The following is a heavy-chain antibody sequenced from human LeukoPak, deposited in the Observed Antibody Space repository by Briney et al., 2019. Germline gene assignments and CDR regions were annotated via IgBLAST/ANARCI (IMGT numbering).Heavy chain of an antibody. CDR2: TYSGGST. CDR1: GFIVSNNY. V-gene: IGHV3-53*01. J-gene: IGHJ4*02. D-gene: IGHD6-19*01. Sequence: GGSLRLSCAASGFIVSNNYMSWVRQAPGKGLEWVSVTYSGGSTYYADSVKGRFTISRDDSKNTMHLQMISLRADDTAVYYCASSEAVAGTGNFDYWGQGTLVTVSS. CDR3: ASSEAVAGTGNFDY.